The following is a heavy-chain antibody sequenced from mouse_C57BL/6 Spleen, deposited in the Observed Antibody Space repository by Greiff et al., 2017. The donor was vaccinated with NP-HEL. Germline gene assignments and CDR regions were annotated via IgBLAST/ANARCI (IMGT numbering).Heavy chain of an antibody. J-gene: IGHJ2*01. Sequence: VQLQQPGAELVKPGASVKLSCKASGYTFTSYWLPWVKPRPGPGLEWIGEIDHSDIYTNYNQKFKGKATLTVDTSSSTAYKQLSSLTSEDSAVYYCARYTTMVTTDYWGQGTTLTVSS. V-gene: IGHV1-50*01. CDR2: IDHSDIYT. D-gene: IGHD2-2*01. CDR3: ARYTTMVTTDY. CDR1: GYTFTSYW.